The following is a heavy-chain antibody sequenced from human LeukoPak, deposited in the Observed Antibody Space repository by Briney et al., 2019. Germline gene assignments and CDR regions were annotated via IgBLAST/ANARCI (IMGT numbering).Heavy chain of an antibody. CDR2: IGANNANT. D-gene: IGHD3-16*02. J-gene: IGHJ4*02. CDR1: GYPFTWYG. V-gene: IGHV1-18*01. CDR3: ARVWVTFGGVIVYYFDY. Sequence: ASVTVSCKASGYPFTWYGFTWVRQAPGQGLEWMGWIGANNANTKLEQKFQGRVTMTTDTSTSTAYMELRSLRSDDTAVYYCARVWVTFGGVIVYYFDYWGQGTLVTVSS.